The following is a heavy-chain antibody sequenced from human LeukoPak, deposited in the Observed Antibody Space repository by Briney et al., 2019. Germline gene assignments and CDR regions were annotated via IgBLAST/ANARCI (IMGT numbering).Heavy chain of an antibody. V-gene: IGHV3-23*01. D-gene: IGHD6-19*01. Sequence: PGGSLRLSCAASGFTFSSCVMSWVRQAPGRGLEWVSAISGSGCSTYYADSVRGRFTISRHNSTNTLYLQINSLRAEDTAVYYCAKDRSRSNWFDPWGQGTLVTVSS. J-gene: IGHJ5*02. CDR3: AKDRSRSNWFDP. CDR2: ISGSGCST. CDR1: GFTFSSCV.